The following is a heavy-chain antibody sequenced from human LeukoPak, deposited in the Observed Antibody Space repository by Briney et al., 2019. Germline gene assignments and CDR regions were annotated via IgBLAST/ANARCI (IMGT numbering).Heavy chain of an antibody. CDR3: AREGGIVVVSGAIVYYYYMDV. D-gene: IGHD2-2*01. CDR2: ICGYNGNT. V-gene: IGHV1-18*01. J-gene: IGHJ6*03. Sequence: GASVRVSCTASGYTFSSYGMNWVRQAPGQGLEWMGWICGYNGNTYYAHTLQGRVTITTDTSTNTPYMQLRGLRADDTAVYYCAREGGIVVVSGAIVYYYYMDVWGEGTTVTVSS. CDR1: GYTFSSYG.